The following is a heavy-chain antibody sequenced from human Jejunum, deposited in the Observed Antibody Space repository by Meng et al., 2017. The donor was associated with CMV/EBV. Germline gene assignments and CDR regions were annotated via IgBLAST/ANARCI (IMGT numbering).Heavy chain of an antibody. CDR2: IYHSGRT. J-gene: IGHJ4*02. D-gene: IGHD4-17*01. Sequence: VQLTESGPGLVKPSVTLVLTFDVSGGSIRNAQWWSWVRQAPGKGLEWIGEIYHSGRTNYNPSVKSRVSMSVDKSQNHFSLRLSSVTAADTAVYYCTTLYGDSISWGQGTLVTVSS. V-gene: IGHV4-4*02. CDR3: TTLYGDSIS. CDR1: GGSIRNAQW.